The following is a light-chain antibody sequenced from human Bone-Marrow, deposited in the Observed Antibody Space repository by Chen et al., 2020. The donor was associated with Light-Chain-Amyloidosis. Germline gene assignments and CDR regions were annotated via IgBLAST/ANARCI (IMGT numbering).Light chain of an antibody. J-gene: IGLJ3*02. Sequence: SYVLTQPSLVSVAPGQTATIACGGNNIGSTSVHWYQQPPGQAPLLVVYDDSDRPSGIPERWSGCNAWNTATLTISRVEAGDEADYYCQVWDRSSDRPVFGGGTKLTVL. V-gene: IGLV3-21*02. CDR1: NIGSTS. CDR2: DDS. CDR3: QVWDRSSDRPV.